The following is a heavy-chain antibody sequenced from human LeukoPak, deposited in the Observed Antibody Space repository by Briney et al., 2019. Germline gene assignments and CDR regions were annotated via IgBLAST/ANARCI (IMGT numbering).Heavy chain of an antibody. CDR2: IYYSGST. V-gene: IGHV4-59*01. CDR1: GGSISSYY. Sequence: SETLSLTCIVSGGSISSYYWSWIRQPPGKGLEWIGYIYYSGSTNYNPSLKSRVTISVDTSKNQFSLKLSSVTAADTAVYYCARAVGWFGALDYWGQGTLVTVSS. D-gene: IGHD3-10*01. CDR3: ARAVGWFGALDY. J-gene: IGHJ4*02.